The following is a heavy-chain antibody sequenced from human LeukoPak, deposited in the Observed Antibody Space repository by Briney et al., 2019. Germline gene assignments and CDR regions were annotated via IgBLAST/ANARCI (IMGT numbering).Heavy chain of an antibody. J-gene: IGHJ4*02. V-gene: IGHV3-23*01. CDR2: IGSSAGST. CDR3: AKGYGGNYYWYFDY. D-gene: IGHD1-7*01. CDR1: GFTFSSYA. Sequence: GGSLRLSCAASGFTFSSYAMSWVRQAPGKGLEWVSLIGSSAGSTYYADSVKGRFTISRDNSKNTLWLQMNSLRAEDTAVYYCAKGYGGNYYWYFDYWGQGTLVTVSS.